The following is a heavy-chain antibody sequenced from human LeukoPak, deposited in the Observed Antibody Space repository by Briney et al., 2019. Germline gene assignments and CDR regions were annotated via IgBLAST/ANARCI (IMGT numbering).Heavy chain of an antibody. D-gene: IGHD5-18*01. CDR1: GGTFSSYA. J-gene: IGHJ4*02. CDR2: IIPIFGTA. CDR3: ARARGGYSYGEFDY. Sequence: GASVKVSCKASGGTFSSYAISWVRQAPGQGLEWMGRIIPIFGTANYAQKFQGGVTITTDESTSTAYMELSSLRSEDTAVYYCARARGGYSYGEFDYWGQGTLVTVSS. V-gene: IGHV1-69*05.